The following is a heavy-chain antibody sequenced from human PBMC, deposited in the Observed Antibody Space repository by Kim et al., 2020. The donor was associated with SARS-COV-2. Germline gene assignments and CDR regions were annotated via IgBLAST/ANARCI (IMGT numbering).Heavy chain of an antibody. CDR3: ARLPMKGDI. CDR2: GST. V-gene: IGHV3-66*01. J-gene: IGHJ3*02. Sequence: GSTYYADSVKGRFTISRDNSKNTLYLQMNSLRAEDTAVYYCARLPMKGDIWGQGTMVTVSS. D-gene: IGHD3-22*01.